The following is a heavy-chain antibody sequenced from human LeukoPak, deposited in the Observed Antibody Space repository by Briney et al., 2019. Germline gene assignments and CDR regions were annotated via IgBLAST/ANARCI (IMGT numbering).Heavy chain of an antibody. CDR3: ARHSGYNWNDPDPFDF. D-gene: IGHD1-1*01. Sequence: GDSLKISCQGSGYNFASYWIGWVRQMPGKGLEWMGSIYPGDSDVKYSPSFEGQVTISADKSINTAYLRWSSLKASDTAIYYCARHSGYNWNDPDPFDFWGQGTLVTVSS. J-gene: IGHJ4*02. V-gene: IGHV5-51*01. CDR1: GYNFASYW. CDR2: IYPGDSDV.